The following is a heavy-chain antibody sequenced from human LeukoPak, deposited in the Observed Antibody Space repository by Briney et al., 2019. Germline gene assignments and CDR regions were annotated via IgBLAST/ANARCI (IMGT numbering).Heavy chain of an antibody. V-gene: IGHV3-74*01. Sequence: GGSLRLSCAASRFTFSVHWMHWVRQAPGKGLEWVSRINPDESDKAYADSVKGRFTISRDNSKNTLYLQMNSLRAEDTAVYYCARDWDAVIVPAAIGHYWGQGTLVTVSS. J-gene: IGHJ4*02. D-gene: IGHD2-2*01. CDR2: INPDESDK. CDR1: RFTFSVHW. CDR3: ARDWDAVIVPAAIGHY.